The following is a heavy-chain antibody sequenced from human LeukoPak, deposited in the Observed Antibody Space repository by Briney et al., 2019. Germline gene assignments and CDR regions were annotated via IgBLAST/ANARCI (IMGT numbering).Heavy chain of an antibody. J-gene: IGHJ4*02. Sequence: SETLSLTCTVSGGSISSSSYYWGWIRQPPGKGLEWIGSIYYSGSTYYNPSLKSRVTISVDTSKNQFSLKPSSVTAADTAVYYCARQSGYYRYYFDYWGQGTLVTVSS. CDR3: ARQSGYYRYYFDY. CDR2: IYYSGST. CDR1: GGSISSSSYY. V-gene: IGHV4-39*01. D-gene: IGHD3-22*01.